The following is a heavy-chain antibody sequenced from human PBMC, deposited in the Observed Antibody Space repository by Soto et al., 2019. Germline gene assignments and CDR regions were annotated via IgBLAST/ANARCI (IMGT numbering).Heavy chain of an antibody. CDR1: GYTFTSYG. CDR2: ISAYNGNT. J-gene: IGHJ4*02. D-gene: IGHD1-26*01. CDR3: ASRYSGSRPFDY. Sequence: ASVKVSCKASGYTFTSYGISWVRQAPGQGLEWMGWISAYNGNTNYAQKFQGRVTMTRDTSISTAYMELSRLRSDDTAVYYCASRYSGSRPFDYWGQGTLVTVSS. V-gene: IGHV1-18*01.